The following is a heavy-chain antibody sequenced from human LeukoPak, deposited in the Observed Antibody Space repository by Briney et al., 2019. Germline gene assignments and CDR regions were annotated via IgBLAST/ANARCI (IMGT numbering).Heavy chain of an antibody. Sequence: GGSLRLSCSASGFTVSSSYMSWVRQAPGKGLEWVSLISGSGDSTDYADSVKGRFTISRDNSKNTLYLQINSLRADDTAVYYCAKRAVAGTGRGFDIWGQGTLVTVSS. D-gene: IGHD6-19*01. CDR3: AKRAVAGTGRGFDI. CDR2: ISGSGDST. J-gene: IGHJ3*02. CDR1: GFTVSSSY. V-gene: IGHV3-23*01.